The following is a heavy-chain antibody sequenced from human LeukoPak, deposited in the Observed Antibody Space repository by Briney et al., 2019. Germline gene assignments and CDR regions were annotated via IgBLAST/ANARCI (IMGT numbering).Heavy chain of an antibody. D-gene: IGHD2-2*01. CDR2: ISSSTNTI. Sequence: GGSLRLSCAASGFTFSSYSMNWVRQAPGKGLEWVSYISSSTNTIYYADSVKGRFTISRDNSKNTLYLQMNSLRAEDTAVYYCASGYCSSTSCLPDYWGQGTLVTVSS. CDR3: ASGYCSSTSCLPDY. V-gene: IGHV3-48*01. J-gene: IGHJ4*02. CDR1: GFTFSSYS.